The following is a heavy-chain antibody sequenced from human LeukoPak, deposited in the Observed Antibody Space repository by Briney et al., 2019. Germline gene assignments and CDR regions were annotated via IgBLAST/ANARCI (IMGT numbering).Heavy chain of an antibody. V-gene: IGHV1-69*13. D-gene: IGHD1-26*01. Sequence: EASVKVSCKASGGTFSSYAISWVRQAPGRGLEWMGGIIPIFGTANYAQKFQGRVTITADESTSTAYMELSSLRSEDTAVYYCARESPIVGNFDYWGQGTLVTVSS. CDR3: ARESPIVGNFDY. CDR1: GGTFSSYA. J-gene: IGHJ4*02. CDR2: IIPIFGTA.